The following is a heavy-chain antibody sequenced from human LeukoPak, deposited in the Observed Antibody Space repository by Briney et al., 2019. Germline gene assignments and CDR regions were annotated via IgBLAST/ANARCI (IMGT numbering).Heavy chain of an antibody. D-gene: IGHD3-16*01. CDR2: INPNSGGT. J-gene: IGHJ1*01. Sequence: GASVNLSCAASVLTFTVDSFTFGPEAPGQGLEWMGWINPNSGGTNYVQRFQGRVTMTRDTSISTAYMELSRLRSDATAVYCWTCGESWALAAYLINWGQGTLVTVSS. CDR3: TCGESWALAAYLIN. CDR1: VLTFTVDS. V-gene: IGHV1-2*03.